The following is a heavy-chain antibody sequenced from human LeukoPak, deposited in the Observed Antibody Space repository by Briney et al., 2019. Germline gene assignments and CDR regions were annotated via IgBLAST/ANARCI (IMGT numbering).Heavy chain of an antibody. CDR3: AKDSFSTTAAGLFDY. CDR2: ISDSGGST. CDR1: GFTFSTYA. J-gene: IGHJ4*02. V-gene: IGHV3-23*01. Sequence: GGSLRLSCAASGFTFSTYAMSWVRQAPGKGLEWDSGISDSGGSTYYTNSVKGRFTISRDNSKNTLYLHMSSLRAEDTAVYYCAKDSFSTTAAGLFDYWGQGTLVTVSS. D-gene: IGHD6-13*01.